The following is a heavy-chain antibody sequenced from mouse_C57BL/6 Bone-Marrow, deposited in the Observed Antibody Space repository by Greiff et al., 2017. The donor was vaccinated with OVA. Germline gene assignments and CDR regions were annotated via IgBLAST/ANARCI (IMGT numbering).Heavy chain of an antibody. CDR2: IYPGDGDT. CDR1: GYAFSSYW. J-gene: IGHJ1*03. D-gene: IGHD3-1*01. Sequence: QVQLQQSGAELVKPGASVKISCTASGYAFSSYWMNWVKQRPGKGLEWIGQIYPGDGDTNYNGKFKGKATLSADKSYSTAYMQLSSLTSEDSAVYFCARKGYVLWYCDVWGTGTTVTVSS. V-gene: IGHV1-80*01. CDR3: ARKGYVLWYCDV.